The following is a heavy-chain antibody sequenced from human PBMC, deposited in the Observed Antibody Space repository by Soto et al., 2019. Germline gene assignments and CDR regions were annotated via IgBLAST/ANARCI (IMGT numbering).Heavy chain of an antibody. J-gene: IGHJ6*02. CDR1: GVPFSSYW. V-gene: IGHV3-7*01. CDR2: IKQDGSEK. D-gene: IGHD1-20*01. CDR3: ARSLTGDYGMDV. Sequence: PGGSLRLSCASSGVPFSSYWMSWVRQAPGKGLEWVANIKQDGSEKYYVDSVKGRFTISRDNAKNSLYLQMNSLRAEDTAVYYCARSLTGDYGMDVWGQGTTVTVSS.